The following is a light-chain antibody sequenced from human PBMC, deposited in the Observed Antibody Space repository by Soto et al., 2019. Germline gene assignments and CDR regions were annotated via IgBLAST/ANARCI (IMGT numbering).Light chain of an antibody. CDR2: GAS. Sequence: EIVLTQSPGTLSLSPGERATLSCRASQSVSSSYLAWYQQKPGQAPRLLIYGASSRATGIPDRFSGSGSGTDFTLTISRLEPEDFAVYYCQQYGSSPAWTFGHGTKVEI. CDR3: QQYGSSPAWT. CDR1: QSVSSSY. J-gene: IGKJ1*01. V-gene: IGKV3-20*01.